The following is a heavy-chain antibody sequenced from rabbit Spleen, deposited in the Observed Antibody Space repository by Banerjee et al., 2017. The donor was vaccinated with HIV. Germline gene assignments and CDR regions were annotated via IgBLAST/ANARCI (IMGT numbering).Heavy chain of an antibody. J-gene: IGHJ3*01. Sequence: QEQLEESGGGLVKPGASLTLTCTASGFSFSSSYYMCWVRQAPGKGLECIACIYGGSSDSTWYASWAKGRFTISKTSSTTVTLQMTSLTAADTATYFCARDLPEIVGWNFGFWGPGTLVTVS. V-gene: IGHV1S45*01. CDR1: GFSFSSSYY. CDR2: IYGGSSDST. CDR3: ARDLPEIVGWNFGF. D-gene: IGHD1-1*01.